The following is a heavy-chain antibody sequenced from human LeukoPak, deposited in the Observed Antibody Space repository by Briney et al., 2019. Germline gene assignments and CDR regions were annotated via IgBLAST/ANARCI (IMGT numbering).Heavy chain of an antibody. Sequence: GGSLRLSCEASGFAFSSHWMHWVHPAPGKGLVWVSNINGDGGSTGYADSVKGRFTTSRDNAKNTLYLHMNSLRVEDTAVYYCARDEVGAPPIDYWGQGALVTVSS. J-gene: IGHJ4*02. CDR3: ARDEVGAPPIDY. CDR2: INGDGGST. CDR1: GFAFSSHW. D-gene: IGHD1-26*01. V-gene: IGHV3-74*01.